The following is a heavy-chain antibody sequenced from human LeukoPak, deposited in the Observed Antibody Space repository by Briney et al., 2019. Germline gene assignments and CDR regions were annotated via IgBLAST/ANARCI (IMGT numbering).Heavy chain of an antibody. Sequence: RASVKVSCKASGYTFTGYYMHWVRQAPGQGLEWMGWINPNSGGTNYAQKFQGRVTMTRDTSISTAYMELSRLRSDDTAVYYCAFGYSSGWYPLGDRAFDIWGQGTMVTVSS. V-gene: IGHV1-2*02. D-gene: IGHD6-19*01. CDR1: GYTFTGYY. CDR3: AFGYSSGWYPLGDRAFDI. CDR2: INPNSGGT. J-gene: IGHJ3*02.